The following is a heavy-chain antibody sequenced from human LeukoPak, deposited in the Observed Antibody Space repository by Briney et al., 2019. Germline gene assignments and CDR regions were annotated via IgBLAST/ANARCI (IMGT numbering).Heavy chain of an antibody. CDR1: GGSISSSSYY. CDR2: IYYSGST. D-gene: IGHD6-25*01. V-gene: IGHV4-39*01. J-gene: IGHJ4*02. Sequence: SETLSLTCTVSGGSISSSSYYWGWIRQPPGKGLEWIGSIYYSGSTYHNPSLKSRVTISVDTSKNQFSLKLSSVTAADTAVYYCASLSAAEDYWGQGTLVTVSS. CDR3: ASLSAAEDY.